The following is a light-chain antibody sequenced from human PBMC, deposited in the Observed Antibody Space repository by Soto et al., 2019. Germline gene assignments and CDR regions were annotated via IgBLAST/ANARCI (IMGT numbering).Light chain of an antibody. V-gene: IGKV1-5*01. Sequence: DLQMTQSPSTLSASVGDRVTITCRASQSISSWLAWYQQKPGKAPKLLIYDASSLESGVPSRFSGSGSGTDFTLTISSLQPEDFANYYCQQYNSYLTWTFGQGTKVDIK. CDR2: DAS. J-gene: IGKJ1*01. CDR1: QSISSW. CDR3: QQYNSYLTWT.